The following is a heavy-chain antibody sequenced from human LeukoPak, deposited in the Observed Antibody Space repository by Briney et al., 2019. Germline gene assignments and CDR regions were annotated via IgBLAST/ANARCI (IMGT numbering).Heavy chain of an antibody. Sequence: GGSLRLSCAASGFTFSSYGMHWVRQAPGKGLEWVAFIRYDGSNKYYADPVKGRFTISRDNSKNTLYLQMNSLRAEDTAVYYCAKDQSRLNDCSNYVLPAGDYWGQGTLVTVSS. CDR2: IRYDGSNK. J-gene: IGHJ4*02. D-gene: IGHD4-11*01. V-gene: IGHV3-30*02. CDR1: GFTFSSYG. CDR3: AKDQSRLNDCSNYVLPAGDY.